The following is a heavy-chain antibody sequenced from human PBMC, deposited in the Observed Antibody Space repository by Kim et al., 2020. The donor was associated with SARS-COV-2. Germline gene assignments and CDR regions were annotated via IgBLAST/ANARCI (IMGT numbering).Heavy chain of an antibody. CDR2: IRGRGDGA. Sequence: GGSLRLSCAASGFTLNSNAMAWVRQAPGKGLEWVSAIRGRGDGAFYADSVKGRFTISRDISEKTLYLQMNSLRVEDTAIYYCARFRSMLRGVNCVDSWGPGTPGTLSS. CDR1: GFTLNSNA. D-gene: IGHD3-10*01. J-gene: IGHJ4*02. V-gene: IGHV3-23*01. CDR3: ARFRSMLRGVNCVDS.